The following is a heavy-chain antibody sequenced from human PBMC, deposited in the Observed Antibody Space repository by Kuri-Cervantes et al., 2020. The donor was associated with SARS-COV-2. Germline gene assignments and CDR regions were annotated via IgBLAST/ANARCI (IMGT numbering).Heavy chain of an antibody. V-gene: IGHV4-34*01. CDR2: INHSGST. D-gene: IGHD3-3*01. J-gene: IGHJ3*02. CDR3: ARMPDYDFWSGYLNDAFDI. Sequence: SETLSLTCAVYGGSFSGYYWSWIRQPPGKGLEWIGEINHSGSTNYNPSLKSRVTISVDTSKNQFSLKLSSVTAADTAVYYCARMPDYDFWSGYLNDAFDIRGQGTMVTVSS. CDR1: GGSFSGYY.